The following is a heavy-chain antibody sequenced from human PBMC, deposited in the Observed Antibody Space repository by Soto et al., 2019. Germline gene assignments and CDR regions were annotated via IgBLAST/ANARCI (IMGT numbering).Heavy chain of an antibody. V-gene: IGHV4-59*11. CDR1: GGSISGHH. CDR3: ARYSSESSGYYQQDY. Sequence: PSETLSLTCTVSGGSISGHHWSWFRQTPGKRPEWIGYIYPSGSTNYNSSLKSRVIIAIDTSKNQFSLRLSSVTAADTAVYFRARYSSESSGYYQQDYWGQGALVTVSS. D-gene: IGHD3-22*01. CDR2: IYPSGST. J-gene: IGHJ4*02.